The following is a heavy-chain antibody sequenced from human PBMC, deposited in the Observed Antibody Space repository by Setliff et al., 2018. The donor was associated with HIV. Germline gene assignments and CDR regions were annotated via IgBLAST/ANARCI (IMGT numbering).Heavy chain of an antibody. Sequence: SETLSLTCTVSDSGTYYWSWFRQPAGKGLEWIGRVSSRGDTNYNPSLKSRVTMSVDTSKNQFSLKLTSVTASDTAVYYCARAAAGNTGPFDLWGQGSPVTVSS. CDR2: VSSRGDT. CDR1: DSGTYY. D-gene: IGHD4-17*01. CDR3: ARAAAGNTGPFDL. J-gene: IGHJ4*02. V-gene: IGHV4-4*07.